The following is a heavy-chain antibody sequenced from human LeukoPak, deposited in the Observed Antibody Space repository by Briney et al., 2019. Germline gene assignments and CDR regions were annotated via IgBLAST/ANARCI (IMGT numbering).Heavy chain of an antibody. J-gene: IGHJ4*02. D-gene: IGHD3-9*01. Sequence: GGSLRLSCAASGFTFSSYWMHWVRQAPGKGLEWVAVISYDGSDDYYADSVKGRFTISRDNSKNTLYLQMNSLRPEDTSVYYCAKEDFPYYNILTGCTFDYWGQGTLVTVSS. CDR1: GFTFSSYW. V-gene: IGHV3-30*18. CDR2: ISYDGSDD. CDR3: AKEDFPYYNILTGCTFDY.